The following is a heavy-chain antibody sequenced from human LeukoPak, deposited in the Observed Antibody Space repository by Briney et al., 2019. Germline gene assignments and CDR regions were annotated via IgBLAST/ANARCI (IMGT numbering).Heavy chain of an antibody. CDR1: GFTFSSYS. CDR3: APRPSPPHGGY. J-gene: IGHJ4*02. Sequence: GGSLRLSCAASGFTFSSYSMNWVRQAPGKGLEWVSYISSSSSTIYYADSVKGRFTISRDNAKNSLYLQMNSLRAEDTAVYYCAPRPSPPHGGYWGQGTLVTVSS. D-gene: IGHD3-16*01. CDR2: ISSSSSTI. V-gene: IGHV3-48*01.